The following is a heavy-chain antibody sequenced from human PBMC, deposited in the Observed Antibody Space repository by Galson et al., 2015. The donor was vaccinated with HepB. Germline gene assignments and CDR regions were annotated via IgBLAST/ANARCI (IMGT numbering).Heavy chain of an antibody. V-gene: IGHV3-30*03. CDR1: GFTFSSYG. J-gene: IGHJ4*02. Sequence: SLRLSCAASGFTFSSYGMHWVRQAPGKGLEWVAVISYDGSNKYYADSVKGRFTISRDNSKNTLYLQMNSLRAEDTAVYYCARDRDCGGDCYSSVSSFGYWGQGTLVTVSS. D-gene: IGHD2-21*01. CDR2: ISYDGSNK. CDR3: ARDRDCGGDCYSSVSSFGY.